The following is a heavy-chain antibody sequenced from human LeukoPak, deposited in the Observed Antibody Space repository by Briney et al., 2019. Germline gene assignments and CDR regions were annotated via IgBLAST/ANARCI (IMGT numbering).Heavy chain of an antibody. V-gene: IGHV1-18*01. CDR1: GYTFTTYG. J-gene: IGHJ4*02. Sequence: GTSVNVSFKASGYTFTTYGITWVRQAPGQGLEWMGWISAYNGNTNYAQKLQGRVTMTTDTSTSTAYMELRSLRSDDTAVYYCARALVDGYKELGYWGQGTLVTVSS. CDR3: ARALVDGYKELGY. CDR2: ISAYNGNT. D-gene: IGHD5-24*01.